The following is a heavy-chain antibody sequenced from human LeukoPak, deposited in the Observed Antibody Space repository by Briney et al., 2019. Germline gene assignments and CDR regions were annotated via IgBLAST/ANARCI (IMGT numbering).Heavy chain of an antibody. CDR3: AREDWAGTTTLDY. CDR1: GFTFSSYS. Sequence: GGSLRLSCAASGFTFSSYSMNWVRQAPGKGLEWVSYISSSSSTIYYADSVKGRFTISRDNAKNSLYLQMNSLRAEDTAVYYCAREDWAGTTTLDYWGQGTLVTVSS. J-gene: IGHJ4*02. V-gene: IGHV3-48*01. D-gene: IGHD1-7*01. CDR2: ISSSSSTI.